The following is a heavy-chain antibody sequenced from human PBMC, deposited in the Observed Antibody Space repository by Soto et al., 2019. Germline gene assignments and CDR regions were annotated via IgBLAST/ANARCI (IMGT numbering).Heavy chain of an antibody. Sequence: QVQLVQSGAEVKKPGSSVKVSCKASGGTFSSYAISWVRQAPGQGLEWMGGIIAIFGTANYAQKFQGRVTITADEPTSTAYVELGSLRSEDAAVYYCASHSRSLPDYWGQGTLVTVSS. V-gene: IGHV1-69*12. CDR3: ASHSRSLPDY. J-gene: IGHJ4*02. CDR1: GGTFSSYA. CDR2: IIAIFGTA.